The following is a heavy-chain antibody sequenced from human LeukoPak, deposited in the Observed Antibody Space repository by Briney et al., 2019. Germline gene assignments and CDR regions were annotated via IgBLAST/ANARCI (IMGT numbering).Heavy chain of an antibody. D-gene: IGHD2-2*02. J-gene: IGHJ1*01. V-gene: IGHV3-7*03. CDR1: GLTFGRYW. CDR2: INQDGSES. Sequence: GGSLRLSCAASGLTFGRYWLTWVRQAPGKGLEWVANINQDGSESNYVDSVKGRFTISRDNAKSSLYLQMDSLKDEDTAVYHCVARVCPPAPCFAPPSTCFTHGAQGPRAPVSS. CDR3: VARVCPPAPCFAPPSTCFTH.